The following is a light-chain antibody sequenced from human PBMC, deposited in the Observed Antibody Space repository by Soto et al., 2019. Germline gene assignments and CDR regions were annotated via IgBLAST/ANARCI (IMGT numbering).Light chain of an antibody. CDR1: SSDVGGYDY. Sequence: QSALTQPASVSGSPGQSITISCTGTSSDVGGYDYVSWYQLHPGKAPKLMVFEVSNRPSGVSNRFSGSKSGNTASLIISGLQAEDEADYYCTSYTTSSTRVFGTGTKLTVL. V-gene: IGLV2-14*01. CDR2: EVS. CDR3: TSYTTSSTRV. J-gene: IGLJ1*01.